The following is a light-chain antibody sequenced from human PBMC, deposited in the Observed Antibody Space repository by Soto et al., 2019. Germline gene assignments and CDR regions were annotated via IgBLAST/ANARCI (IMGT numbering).Light chain of an antibody. CDR2: NAS. V-gene: IGKV3D-15*01. Sequence: EIVLTQSPATLSLYPGERAILSCRASQSVSTFLAWFQQKPGQPPRLLIYNASNRTTGIPARFSGSGSGTEFTLTISSLQSEDFAVYYCQQYNNWPPVTFGQGTRLEI. CDR1: QSVSTF. J-gene: IGKJ5*01. CDR3: QQYNNWPPVT.